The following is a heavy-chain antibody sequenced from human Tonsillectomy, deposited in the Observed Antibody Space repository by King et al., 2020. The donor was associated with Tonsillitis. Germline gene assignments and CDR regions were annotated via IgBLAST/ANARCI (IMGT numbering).Heavy chain of an antibody. V-gene: IGHV1-18*01. CDR2: ISVENGMT. CDR1: GYTFGNYG. CDR3: AGYSFDIRDFHSYLGGEFDY. Sequence: VQLVQSGAEMMRPGASVKVSCRASGYTFGNYGISWVRQAPGQGLEWMGWISVENGMTKFAQKFQGRVTMTTDTSTNTGYMELRTLRSDDTAVYYCAGYSFDIRDFHSYLGGEFDYWGQGTVVTVSS. J-gene: IGHJ4*02. D-gene: IGHD3-16*01.